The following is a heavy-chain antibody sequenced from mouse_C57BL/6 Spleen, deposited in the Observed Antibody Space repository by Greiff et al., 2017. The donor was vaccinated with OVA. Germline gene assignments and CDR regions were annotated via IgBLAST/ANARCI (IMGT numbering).Heavy chain of an antibody. CDR3: ARSLYYYGSSSCAY. J-gene: IGHJ3*01. CDR1: GYTFTDYN. CDR2: INPNNGGT. D-gene: IGHD1-1*01. Sequence: VQLQQSGPELVKPGASVKIPCKASGYTFTDYNMDWVKQSHGKSLEWIGDINPNNGGTIYNQKFKGKATLTVDKSSSTAYMELRSLTSEDTAVYYCARSLYYYGSSSCAYWGQGTLVTVSA. V-gene: IGHV1-18*01.